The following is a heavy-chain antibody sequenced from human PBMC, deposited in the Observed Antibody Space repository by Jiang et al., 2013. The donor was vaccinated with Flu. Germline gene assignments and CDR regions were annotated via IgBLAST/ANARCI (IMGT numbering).Heavy chain of an antibody. CDR1: GGSISSYY. V-gene: IGHV4-59*01. Sequence: SGPGLVKPSETLSLTCTVSGGSISSYYWSWIRQPPGKGLEWIGYIYYSGSTNYNPSLKSRVTISVDTSKNQFSLKLSSVTAADTAVYYCARDLGYSDAFDIWGQGTMVTVSS. CDR3: ARDLGYSDAFDI. CDR2: IYYSGST. J-gene: IGHJ3*02. D-gene: IGHD5-18*01.